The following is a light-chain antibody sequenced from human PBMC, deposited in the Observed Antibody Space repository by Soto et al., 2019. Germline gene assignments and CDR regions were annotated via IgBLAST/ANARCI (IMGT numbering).Light chain of an antibody. Sequence: EIVMTQSPATLSVSPGESVTLSCRTSESVSVSLAWYQQKPGQAPGLLIYGGSRGATGVPDRFSGSGSGTDFTLTISRLEPEDFAVYYCQQYGTSPLTFGGGTKVDIK. J-gene: IGKJ4*01. CDR1: ESVSVS. CDR3: QQYGTSPLT. CDR2: GGS. V-gene: IGKV3-20*01.